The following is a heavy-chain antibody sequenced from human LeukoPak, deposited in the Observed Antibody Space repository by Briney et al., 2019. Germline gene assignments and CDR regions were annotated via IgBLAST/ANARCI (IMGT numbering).Heavy chain of an antibody. CDR3: SSTSDYYYMDV. CDR2: IKQDGSEK. V-gene: IGHV3-7*01. CDR1: GFTFSSYW. Sequence: PGGSLRLSCAASGFTFSSYWMSWVRQAPGKGLEWVANIKQDGSEKYYVDSVKGRFTISRDNAKNSLYLQMNSLRAEDTAVYYCSSTSDYYYMDVWGKGTTVTVSS. D-gene: IGHD2-2*01. J-gene: IGHJ6*03.